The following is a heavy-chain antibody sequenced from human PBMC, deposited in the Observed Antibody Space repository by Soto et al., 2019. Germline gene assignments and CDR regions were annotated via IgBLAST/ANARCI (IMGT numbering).Heavy chain of an antibody. CDR1: GGSFSGYY. J-gene: IGHJ6*02. Sequence: SETLSLTCAVYGGSFSGYYWSWIRQPPGKGLEWIGEINHSGSTNYNPSLKSRVTISVDTSKNQFSLKLSSVTAADTAVYYCARGRYNWNDGGYYYYYGMDVWGQGTTVTVSS. CDR3: ARGRYNWNDGGYYYYYGMDV. D-gene: IGHD1-1*01. CDR2: INHSGST. V-gene: IGHV4-34*01.